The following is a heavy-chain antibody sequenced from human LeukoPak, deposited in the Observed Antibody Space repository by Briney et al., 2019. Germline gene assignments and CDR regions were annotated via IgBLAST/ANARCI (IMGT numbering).Heavy chain of an antibody. CDR1: GYTFTGYY. Sequence: ASVKVSCKASGYTFTGYYMHWVRQAPGQGLEWMGIINPSGGSTSYAQKFQGRVTMTRDTSTSTVYMELSSLRSEDTAVYYCARQDKAMVMYNYWGQGTLVTVSS. V-gene: IGHV1-46*01. D-gene: IGHD5-18*01. CDR3: ARQDKAMVMYNY. J-gene: IGHJ4*02. CDR2: INPSGGST.